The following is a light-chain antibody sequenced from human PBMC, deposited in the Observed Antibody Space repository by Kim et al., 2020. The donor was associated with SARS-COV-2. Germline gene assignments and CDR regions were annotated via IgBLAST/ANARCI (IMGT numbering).Light chain of an antibody. V-gene: IGLV1-47*01. CDR3: AAWDDSLSGPV. CDR2: RNN. CDR1: SYNIEDNY. Sequence: GQRDIITCNGSSYNIEDNYKDWYRQLPGTARKHIIDRNNQRPSGLPDQFSGSNAGTSATLAISGLRSEEEADDYCAAWDDSLSGPVFGGGTQLTVL. J-gene: IGLJ3*02.